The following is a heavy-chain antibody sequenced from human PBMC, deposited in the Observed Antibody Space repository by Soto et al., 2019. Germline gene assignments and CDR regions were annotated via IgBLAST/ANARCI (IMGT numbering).Heavy chain of an antibody. CDR2: INSDGSST. CDR3: ARGDSGSYFDI. D-gene: IGHD1-26*01. Sequence: GGSLRLSCAASGFTFSSYWMHWVRQAPGKGLVWVSRINSDGSSTSYADSVKDRFTISRDNAKNTLYLQMNSLRAEDTAVYCCARGDSGSYFDIWGQGTMVTVSS. J-gene: IGHJ3*02. V-gene: IGHV3-74*01. CDR1: GFTFSSYW.